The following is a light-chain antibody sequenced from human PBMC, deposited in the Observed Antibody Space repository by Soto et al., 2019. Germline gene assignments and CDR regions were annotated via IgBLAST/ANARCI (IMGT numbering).Light chain of an antibody. V-gene: IGKV1-39*01. CDR2: AAS. CDR1: QSISSY. CDR3: QQSYSTSWT. J-gene: IGKJ1*01. Sequence: DIQMTQSPSSLSASVGDRVTITCRASQSISSYLNWYQQKPGKAPKLLIYAASSLQSGVPSRFSGSGSGTDFTLTISNLQTEEFATYYCQQSYSTSWTFGQGTKVEIK.